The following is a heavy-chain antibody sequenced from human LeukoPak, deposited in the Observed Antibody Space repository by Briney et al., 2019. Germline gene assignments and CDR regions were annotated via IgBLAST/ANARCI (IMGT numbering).Heavy chain of an antibody. CDR1: GGSISTYY. D-gene: IGHD2-8*01. Sequence: SETLSLTCTVSGGSISTYYWSWIRQPPGKGLEWIGYIYTSGSTDYNPSLKSRVTISLDTSNNQFSLNLNSVTAADTAVYYCARDRYCTNGVCYFKRYYFDYWGQGTLVTVSS. CDR2: IYTSGST. J-gene: IGHJ4*02. V-gene: IGHV4-4*09. CDR3: ARDRYCTNGVCYFKRYYFDY.